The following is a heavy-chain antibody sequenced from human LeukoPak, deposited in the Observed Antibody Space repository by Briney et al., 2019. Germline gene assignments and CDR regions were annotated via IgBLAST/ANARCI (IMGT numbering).Heavy chain of an antibody. Sequence: SETLSLTCAVSGGSISSGGYSWSWIRQPPGKGLECIGYIYHSGITYSNPSLKGRVTISVDRSKNQFSLKLSSVTAADTAVYYCARGSGFYYGSGSPPTAVDVWGQGTTVTVSS. CDR3: ARGSGFYYGSGSPPTAVDV. V-gene: IGHV4-30-2*01. CDR2: IYHSGIT. CDR1: GGSISSGGYS. D-gene: IGHD3-10*01. J-gene: IGHJ6*02.